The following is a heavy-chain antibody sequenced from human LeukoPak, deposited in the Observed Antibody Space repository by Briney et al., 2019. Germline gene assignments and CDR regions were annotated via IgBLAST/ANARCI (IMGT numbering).Heavy chain of an antibody. V-gene: IGHV4-39*07. J-gene: IGHJ4*02. D-gene: IGHD3-16*01. CDR1: GDSVSTDSYF. CDR2: IKYSGST. CDR3: ARHVGKWGWDY. Sequence: SETLSLTCTVSGDSVSTDSYFWAWIRQPPGKRPEWIASIKYSGSTYYNLFLKSRVTISIDRSKNQFSLKLTSMTAADTAMYYCARHVGKWGWDYWGQGTLVTVSS.